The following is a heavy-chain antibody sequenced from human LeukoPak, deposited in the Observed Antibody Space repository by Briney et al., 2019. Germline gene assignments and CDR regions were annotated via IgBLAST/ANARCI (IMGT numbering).Heavy chain of an antibody. Sequence: GGSLRLSCAASGFTFSSYAMHWVRQAPGKGLEWVAVISYDGSNKYYAYSVKGRFTISRDNSKKPLYLQLNSLRAEDTAVYYCARVRHSSSWYWFDPWGQGTLVTVSS. J-gene: IGHJ5*02. CDR3: ARVRHSSSWYWFDP. CDR2: ISYDGSNK. CDR1: GFTFSSYA. D-gene: IGHD6-13*01. V-gene: IGHV3-30-3*01.